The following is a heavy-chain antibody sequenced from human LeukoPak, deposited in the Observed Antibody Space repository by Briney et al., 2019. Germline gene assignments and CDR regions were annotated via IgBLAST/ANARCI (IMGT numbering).Heavy chain of an antibody. CDR1: GFTFSNYG. J-gene: IGHJ4*02. D-gene: IGHD3-9*01. CDR3: VRGVATVYQIAYFDY. V-gene: IGHV3-33*01. CDR2: IWYDGSNK. Sequence: PGRSLRLSCAASGFTFSNYGMHWVRQAPGKGLEWVAVIWYDGSNKYYVDSVKGRFTISRDNAKNSLYLQMNSLRAEDTAVYFCVRGVATVYQIAYFDYWGQGTLVTVSS.